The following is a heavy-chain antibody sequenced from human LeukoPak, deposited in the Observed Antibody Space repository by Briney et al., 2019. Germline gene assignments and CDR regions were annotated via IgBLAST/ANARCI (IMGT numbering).Heavy chain of an antibody. CDR3: AKDSIVVVTAPLDY. J-gene: IGHJ4*02. Sequence: GGSLRLSCAASGFTFSSYGMHWVRQAPGKGLEWVAVISYDGSNKYYADSVKGRFTISRDNSKNTLYLQMNSLRAEDTAVYYCAKDSIVVVTAPLDYWGQGTLVTVSS. CDR2: ISYDGSNK. CDR1: GFTFSSYG. D-gene: IGHD2-21*02. V-gene: IGHV3-30*18.